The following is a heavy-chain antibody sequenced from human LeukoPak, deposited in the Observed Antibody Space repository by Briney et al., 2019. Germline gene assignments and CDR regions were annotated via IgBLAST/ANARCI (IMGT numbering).Heavy chain of an antibody. D-gene: IGHD2-2*01. CDR1: GYTFTSYA. Sequence: ASVKVSCKASGYTFTSYAMHWVRQAPDKSLEWMGWINAGNGNTKYSQKFQGRVTITRDTSASTAYMELSSLRSEDTAVFYCARVDRYQGAFDIWGQGTMVTVSS. CDR3: ARVDRYQGAFDI. J-gene: IGHJ3*02. CDR2: INAGNGNT. V-gene: IGHV1-3*01.